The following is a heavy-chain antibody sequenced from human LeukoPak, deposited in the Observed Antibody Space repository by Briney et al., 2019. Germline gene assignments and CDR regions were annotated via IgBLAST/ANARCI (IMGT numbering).Heavy chain of an antibody. CDR3: ARGPIVVVPAADFHFDY. Sequence: GASVKVSCKASGYTFTGYYMHWVRQAPGHGLEWMGWINPNSGGTNYAQKFQGRVTMTRDTSISTAYMELSRLRSDDTAVYYCARGPIVVVPAADFHFDYWGQGTLVTVSS. V-gene: IGHV1-2*02. CDR2: INPNSGGT. CDR1: GYTFTGYY. J-gene: IGHJ4*02. D-gene: IGHD2-2*01.